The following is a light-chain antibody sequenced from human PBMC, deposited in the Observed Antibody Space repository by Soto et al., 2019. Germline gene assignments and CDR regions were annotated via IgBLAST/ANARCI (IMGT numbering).Light chain of an antibody. CDR1: HDINNF. CDR2: AAS. Sequence: EIRLTQSPSSLSASVGDRVTIACRASHDINNFLAWFQQRPGKVPELLMYAASSLKSGVPSRFSGSGSGTDFTVTIDGLQPEDFATYFCQNYNSVPYTFGQGTKLEIK. V-gene: IGKV1-27*01. J-gene: IGKJ2*01. CDR3: QNYNSVPYT.